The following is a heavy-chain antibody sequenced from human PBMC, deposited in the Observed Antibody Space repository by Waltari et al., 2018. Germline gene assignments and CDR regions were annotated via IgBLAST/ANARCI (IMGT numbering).Heavy chain of an antibody. CDR3: ARQGHYDFWTGYYLFDY. J-gene: IGHJ4*02. CDR2: IYYSGST. D-gene: IGHD3-3*01. CDR1: GGSISNYY. Sequence: QVQLQESGPGLVKPSETLSLTCTVSGGSISNYYWSWIRQSPGKGLEWIGSIYYSGSTNYNPSLTSRVTLSVETSKNHFSLKLRSVTAADTALYYCARQGHYDFWTGYYLFDYWGQGTLVTVSS. V-gene: IGHV4-59*08.